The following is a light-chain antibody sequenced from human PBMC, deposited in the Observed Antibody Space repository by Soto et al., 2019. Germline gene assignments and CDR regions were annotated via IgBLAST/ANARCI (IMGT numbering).Light chain of an antibody. V-gene: IGLV1-40*01. J-gene: IGLJ2*01. CDR3: QSYDSSYHVV. CDR2: GNS. CDR1: SSNIGAGYD. Sequence: QSVLTQPPSVSGAPGQRVTISCTGSSSNIGAGYDVHWYQQLPGTAPKLLIYGNSNRPSGVPDRFSGSKSGTSASLAITGLQAEDEADYYCQSYDSSYHVVFGGGTQLTVL.